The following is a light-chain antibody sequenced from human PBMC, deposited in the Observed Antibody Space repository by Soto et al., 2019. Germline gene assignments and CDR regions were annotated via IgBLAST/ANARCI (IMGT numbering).Light chain of an antibody. CDR3: CSYAGIYV. CDR2: EGS. Sequence: QSALTQPASVSGSPGQSITISCTGTSSDVGSYNLVSWYQQHPGKAPKLMIYEGSKRPSGVSNRFSGSKSGNTASLTISGLQAEDEADYYCCSYAGIYVFGTGTKVTV. V-gene: IGLV2-23*01. CDR1: SSDVGSYNL. J-gene: IGLJ1*01.